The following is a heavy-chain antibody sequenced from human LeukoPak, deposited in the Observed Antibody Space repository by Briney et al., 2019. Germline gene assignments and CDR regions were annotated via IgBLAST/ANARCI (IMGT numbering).Heavy chain of an antibody. Sequence: GGSLRLSCAASGLTLSNYVMSWVRRAPVKGLEWVSTISNSDSTTYYADSVKGRFTISRDNSNNTKSLHMSSLRSKNMRVYYSAQSQQERLRYKGWFDGCSQGRLVTV. V-gene: IGHV3-23*01. J-gene: IGHJ5*01. D-gene: IGHD1-26*01. CDR3: AQSQQERLRYKGWFDG. CDR1: GLTLSNYV. CDR2: ISNSDSTT.